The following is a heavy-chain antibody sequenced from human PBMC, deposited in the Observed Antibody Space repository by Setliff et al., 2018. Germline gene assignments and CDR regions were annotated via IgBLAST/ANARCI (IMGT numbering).Heavy chain of an antibody. Sequence: LSLTCTVSGGSISSSTYYWGWIRQPPGKGLEWIGTIYYSGSTYYNPSLKSRVTISVDTSKNQFSLKLSSVTAADTAVYYCASVPWDYIWGSYRYTGGYYFDYWGQGTLVTVSS. CDR1: GGSISSSTYY. D-gene: IGHD3-16*02. CDR2: IYYSGST. CDR3: ASVPWDYIWGSYRYTGGYYFDY. V-gene: IGHV4-39*07. J-gene: IGHJ4*02.